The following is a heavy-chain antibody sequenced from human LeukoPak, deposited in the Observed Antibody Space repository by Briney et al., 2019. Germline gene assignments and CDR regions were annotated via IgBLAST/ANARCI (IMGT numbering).Heavy chain of an antibody. V-gene: IGHV4-30-4*08. D-gene: IGHD3-3*01. Sequence: PSQTLSLTCTVCGGSISSDDYYWRWLRQPPGKGREWIGYIYYSGSTYYNPSLKRRVNISVDKSKNQFSLKLSSVTAPDTAVYYCARLNYDFWSGYYSHFDYWSQGTLVTVSS. J-gene: IGHJ4*02. CDR2: IYYSGST. CDR1: GGSISSDDYY. CDR3: ARLNYDFWSGYYSHFDY.